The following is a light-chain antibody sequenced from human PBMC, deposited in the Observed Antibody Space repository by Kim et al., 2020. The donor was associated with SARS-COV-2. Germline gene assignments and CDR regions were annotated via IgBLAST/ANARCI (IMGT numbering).Light chain of an antibody. CDR1: SLRCYY. J-gene: IGLJ2*01. V-gene: IGLV3-19*01. Sequence: ALGTTVRMTSKGDSLRCYYATWYQQKPGQAPILVIYGKKNRPSGIPDRFSGSSSGNTASLTITGTQAGDEADYYCNSRDSNDNVVFGGGTQLTVL. CDR3: NSRDSNDNVV. CDR2: GKK.